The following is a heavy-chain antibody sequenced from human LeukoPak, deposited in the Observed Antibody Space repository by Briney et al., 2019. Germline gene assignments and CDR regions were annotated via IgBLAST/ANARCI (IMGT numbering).Heavy chain of an antibody. CDR2: IYHSGST. CDR1: GDSISSSSYY. D-gene: IGHD6-13*01. J-gene: IGHJ4*02. Sequence: ASETLSLTCTVSGDSISSSSYYWGWIRQPPGKGLEWIGSIYHSGSTYYNPSLKSRVTISVDTSKNQFSLKLSSVTAADTAVYYCARDGRDSSSWYGGVRIDYWGQGTLVTVSS. V-gene: IGHV4-39*07. CDR3: ARDGRDSSSWYGGVRIDY.